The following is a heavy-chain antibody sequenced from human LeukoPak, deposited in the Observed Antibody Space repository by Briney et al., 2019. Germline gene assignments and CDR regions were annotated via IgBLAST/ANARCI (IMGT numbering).Heavy chain of an antibody. CDR3: AKGGGGGCASRLAD. CDR2: ICGNNDGT. V-gene: IGHV3-23*01. CDR1: GLTFSSYA. D-gene: IGHD2-15*01. Sequence: GGSLRLSCAASGLTFSSYAMSWVRQAPGKGLEWVASICGNNDGTYYADSVKGRFTISRDNSKNTLYLQMNSLRAEVTAVYYCAKGGGGGCASRLADWGQGTRVTVSS. J-gene: IGHJ4*02.